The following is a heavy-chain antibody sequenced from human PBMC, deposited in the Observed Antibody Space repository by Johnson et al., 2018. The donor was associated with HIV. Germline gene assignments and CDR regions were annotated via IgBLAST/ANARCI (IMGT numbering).Heavy chain of an antibody. J-gene: IGHJ3*02. CDR1: GFTFSDHY. Sequence: VQLVESGGGLVQPGGSLRLSCAASGFTFSDHYMDWVRQAPGKGLEWVGRTRNKANSYTTEYAASVKGRFTISRDDSKNSLYLQRNSLKTEDTAVYYCARGDCSSTSGPRNAFDIWGQGTMVTVSS. V-gene: IGHV3-72*01. CDR3: ARGDCSSTSGPRNAFDI. CDR2: TRNKANSYTT. D-gene: IGHD2-2*01.